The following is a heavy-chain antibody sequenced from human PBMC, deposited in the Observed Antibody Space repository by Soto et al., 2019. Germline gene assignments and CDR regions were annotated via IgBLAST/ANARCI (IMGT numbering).Heavy chain of an antibody. V-gene: IGHV1-18*01. CDR2: ISAYNGNT. Sequence: QVQLVQSGAEVKKPGASVKVSCKASGYTFTSYGISWVRQAPGQGLEWMGWISAYNGNTNYAQKLQGRVTMTTDTSTRTAYMELRSLRSDDTAVYYCARDRRSIWSGYYPFDYWGQGTLVTVSS. CDR1: GYTFTSYG. D-gene: IGHD3-3*01. J-gene: IGHJ4*02. CDR3: ARDRRSIWSGYYPFDY.